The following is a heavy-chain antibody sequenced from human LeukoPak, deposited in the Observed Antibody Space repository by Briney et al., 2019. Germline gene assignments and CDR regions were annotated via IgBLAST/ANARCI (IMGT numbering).Heavy chain of an antibody. CDR3: AKDGYYESSGYSYFDY. Sequence: PGGSLRLSCAASGFTFSSYAMSWVRQAPGKGLEWVSAISGSGGTTHYADSVKGRFTISRDNSKNTLSLQMNSLRAEDTAVYYCAKDGYYESSGYSYFDYWGQGNLVTVSS. J-gene: IGHJ4*02. CDR2: ISGSGGTT. D-gene: IGHD3-22*01. CDR1: GFTFSSYA. V-gene: IGHV3-23*01.